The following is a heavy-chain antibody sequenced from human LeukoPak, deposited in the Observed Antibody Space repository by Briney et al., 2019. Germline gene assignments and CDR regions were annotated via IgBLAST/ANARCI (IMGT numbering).Heavy chain of an antibody. Sequence: PGRSLRLSCAASGFTFSNYGMHWVRQAPGKGLERVALIGYDGSNKYYPDSLKGRFTICRDNSENTLYLQMNSLRAEDTAVYYCARDRYFDSSYGMDVWGKGTTVTVSS. CDR3: ARDRYFDSSYGMDV. CDR2: IGYDGSNK. D-gene: IGHD3-9*01. J-gene: IGHJ6*04. CDR1: GFTFSNYG. V-gene: IGHV3-33*01.